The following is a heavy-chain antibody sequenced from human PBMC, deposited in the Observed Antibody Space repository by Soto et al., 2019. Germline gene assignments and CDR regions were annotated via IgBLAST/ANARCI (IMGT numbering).Heavy chain of an antibody. D-gene: IGHD6-6*01. J-gene: IGHJ4*02. V-gene: IGHV4-39*01. CDR2: IYYSGST. CDR3: AIFPKEYSSSPPRTLDY. CDR1: GGSISSSSYY. Sequence: SETLSLTCTVSGGSISSSSYYWGWIRQPPGKGLEWIGSIYYSGSTYYNPSLKSRVTISVDTSKNQFSLKLSSVTAAATAVYYCAIFPKEYSSSPPRTLDYWGQGTLVTFHS.